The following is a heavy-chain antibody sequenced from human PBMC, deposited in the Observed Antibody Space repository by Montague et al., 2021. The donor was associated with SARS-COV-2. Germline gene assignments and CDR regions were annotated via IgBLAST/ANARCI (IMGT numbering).Heavy chain of an antibody. CDR2: FYYSGST. CDR1: GGSISSSSYY. Sequence: SETLSLTCTVSGGSISSSSYYWGWIRQPPGKGLVWIGIFYYSGSTYYNPSLKSRVTISVDTSKNQFSLKLISVTAADTAVYYCARIRIGVWGSYGYFDYWGQGTLVTVAS. CDR3: ARIRIGVWGSYGYFDY. J-gene: IGHJ4*02. V-gene: IGHV4-39*01. D-gene: IGHD3-16*01.